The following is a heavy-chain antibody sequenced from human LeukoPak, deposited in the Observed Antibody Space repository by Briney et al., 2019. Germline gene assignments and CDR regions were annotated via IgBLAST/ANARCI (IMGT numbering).Heavy chain of an antibody. CDR1: GFTFSSYW. J-gene: IGHJ4*02. D-gene: IGHD5-24*01. CDR2: IKSDGSST. V-gene: IGHV3-74*01. Sequence: PGGSLRLSCAASGFTFSSYWMHWVRQAPGKGLVWVSHIKSDGSSTSYADSVKGRFTISRDNAKNTLYLQMNSLRAEDTAVYYCPKDLGYRQDYGGQGPLVTVSS. CDR3: PKDLGYRQDY.